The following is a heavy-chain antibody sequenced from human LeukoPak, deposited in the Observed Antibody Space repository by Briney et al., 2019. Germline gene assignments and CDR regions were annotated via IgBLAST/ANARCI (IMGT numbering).Heavy chain of an antibody. Sequence: GASVKVSCKASGYTFTSYGISWVRQAPGQGLEWMGWIKPSNGGTNFAQKFQDRVTMTRDASISTFYMELSSLRSDDTAVYYCARGSVSYYDFWYGYYPGGYWGQGTLVTVSS. CDR1: GYTFTSYG. CDR3: ARGSVSYYDFWYGYYPGGY. J-gene: IGHJ4*02. D-gene: IGHD3-3*01. CDR2: IKPSNGGT. V-gene: IGHV1-2*02.